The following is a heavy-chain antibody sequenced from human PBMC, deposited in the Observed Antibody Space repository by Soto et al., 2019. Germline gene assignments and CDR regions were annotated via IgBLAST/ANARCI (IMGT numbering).Heavy chain of an antibody. CDR1: GFSLSSTRMA. V-gene: IGHV2-5*02. J-gene: IGHJ4*02. D-gene: IGHD6-19*01. CDR3: AHIVVAGLGYYFDY. Sequence: QITLKESGPTLVKPTQTLTLTCTFSGFSLSSTRMAVGWIRQPPGKALEWLALIYCDDDKRYSPFLKSRRTITKDTSKNQVVLTMSNMDPVDTARYYCAHIVVAGLGYYFDYWGQGTLVTVSS. CDR2: IYCDDDK.